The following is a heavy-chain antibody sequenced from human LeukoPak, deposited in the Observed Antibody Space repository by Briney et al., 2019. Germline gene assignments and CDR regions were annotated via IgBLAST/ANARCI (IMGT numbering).Heavy chain of an antibody. V-gene: IGHV3-30*02. CDR3: AKDGGRKGIAVAGPFDY. D-gene: IGHD6-19*01. Sequence: GGSLRLSCAASGFTFSSYGMHWVRQAPGKGLEWVAFIRYDGSNKYYADSVKGRFTISRDNSKNTLYLQMSSLRAEDTAVYYCAKDGGRKGIAVAGPFDYWGQGTLVTVSS. CDR1: GFTFSSYG. J-gene: IGHJ4*02. CDR2: IRYDGSNK.